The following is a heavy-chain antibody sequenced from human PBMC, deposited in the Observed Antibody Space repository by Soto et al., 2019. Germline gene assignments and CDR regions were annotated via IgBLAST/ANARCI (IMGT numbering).Heavy chain of an antibody. D-gene: IGHD3-22*01. CDR2: IYYSGSA. J-gene: IGHJ6*02. CDR3: ARDYDSGMDV. Sequence: SETLSLTCTVSGGPITTDNYYWTWIRQPPGKGLEWVGYIYYSGSAYYNPSLKSRVTISVGTSKDQFSLNVRSVTAADTAVYYCARDYDSGMDVWGQGTTVTSP. V-gene: IGHV4-30-4*01. CDR1: GGPITTDNYY.